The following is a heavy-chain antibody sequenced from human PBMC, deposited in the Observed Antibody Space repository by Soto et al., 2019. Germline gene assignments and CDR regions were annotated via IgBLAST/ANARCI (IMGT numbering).Heavy chain of an antibody. D-gene: IGHD3-10*01. CDR2: VSATAGTT. CDR1: GFAFSNYA. J-gene: IGHJ6*02. CDR3: ARDTGYGSGSYPYYHGMDV. Sequence: GGSLRLSCAASGFAFSNYAMSWVRQAPGKGLEWVSLVSATAGTTYYADSVKGRFTISRDNSKNTLYLQMNSLRAEDTAVYYCARDTGYGSGSYPYYHGMDVWGQGTTVTVSS. V-gene: IGHV3-23*01.